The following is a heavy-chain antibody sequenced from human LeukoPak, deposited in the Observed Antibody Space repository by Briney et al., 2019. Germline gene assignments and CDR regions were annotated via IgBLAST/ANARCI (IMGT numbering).Heavy chain of an antibody. Sequence: SETLSLTCAVYGGSFSGYYWSWIRQPPWKGLEWIGEINHSGSTNYNPSLKSRVTISVDTSKNQLSLKLSSVTAADTAVYYCARGPSSGSYSPFDYWGQGTLVTVSS. D-gene: IGHD1-26*01. CDR2: INHSGST. CDR3: ARGPSSGSYSPFDY. CDR1: GGSFSGYY. V-gene: IGHV4-34*01. J-gene: IGHJ4*02.